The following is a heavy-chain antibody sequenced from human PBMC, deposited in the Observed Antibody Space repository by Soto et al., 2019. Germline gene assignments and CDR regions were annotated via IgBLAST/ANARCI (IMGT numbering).Heavy chain of an antibody. V-gene: IGHV1-69*13. CDR3: AGAPYYYDSSGYYYDAFDI. D-gene: IGHD3-22*01. CDR1: GGTFRSYA. Sequence: PAKVPWKACGGTFRSYAISWVRQAPGEGSEWMGGIIPIFGTANYAQKFQGRVTITADESTSTAYMELSSLRSEDTAVYYCAGAPYYYDSSGYYYDAFDIWGQGTMVTVSS. J-gene: IGHJ3*02. CDR2: IIPIFGTA.